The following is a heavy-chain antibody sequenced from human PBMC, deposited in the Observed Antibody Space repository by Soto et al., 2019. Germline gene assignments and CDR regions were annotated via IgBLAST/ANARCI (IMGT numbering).Heavy chain of an antibody. CDR2: ITGSGGST. Sequence: GGSLRLSCAASGSTFSTYAMIWVSQSTGKGREWVSVITGSGGSTYYADSVKGRFTISRDTSKNTLFLQMNSLRAEDTAVYYCAKDRYGDYGGIDYWGQGTMVTVSS. CDR1: GSTFSTYA. CDR3: AKDRYGDYGGIDY. D-gene: IGHD4-17*01. J-gene: IGHJ4*02. V-gene: IGHV3-23*01.